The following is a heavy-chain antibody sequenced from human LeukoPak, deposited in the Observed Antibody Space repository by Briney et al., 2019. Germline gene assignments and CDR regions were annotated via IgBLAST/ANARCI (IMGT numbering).Heavy chain of an antibody. J-gene: IGHJ4*02. Sequence: PGGSLRLSCTGSGFTFGDHDMSWFRLAPGKGLEGVGFIKKKGSGGTSQYAASVEGRFTISRDDSKSIAYLQMNSLKTEDTALYYCTSGGSTNGRDAQDFWGQGTLVTVSS. V-gene: IGHV3-49*03. CDR3: TSGGSTNGRDAQDF. CDR1: GFTFGDHD. D-gene: IGHD2-8*01. CDR2: IKKKGSGGTS.